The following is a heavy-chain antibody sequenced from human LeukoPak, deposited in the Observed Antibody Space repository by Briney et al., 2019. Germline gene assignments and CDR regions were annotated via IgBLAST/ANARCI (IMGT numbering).Heavy chain of an antibody. D-gene: IGHD2-2*01. V-gene: IGHV3-30-3*01. CDR2: ISYDGSNK. J-gene: IGHJ4*02. CDR3: ARGDLLVVPAANFDY. CDR1: GFTFSSYA. Sequence: GGSLRLSCAASGFTFSSYAMHWVRQAPGKGLEWVAVISYDGSNKYYADSVKGRFTISRDNSKNTLYLQMNRLRAEDTAVYYCARGDLLVVPAANFDYWGQGTLVTVSS.